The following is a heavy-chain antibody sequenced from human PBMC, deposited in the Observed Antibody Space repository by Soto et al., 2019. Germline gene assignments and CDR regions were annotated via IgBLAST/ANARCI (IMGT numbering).Heavy chain of an antibody. Sequence: GASVKVSCKASGYTFTSYAITWVRQAPGQGLEWMGGIIPIFGTANYAQKFQGRVTITADESTSTAYMELSSLRSEDTALYYCARDRGPSSGYYPYWFDPWGQGTLVTVSP. CDR3: ARDRGPSSGYYPYWFDP. V-gene: IGHV1-69*13. J-gene: IGHJ5*02. CDR1: GYTFTSYA. D-gene: IGHD3-22*01. CDR2: IIPIFGTA.